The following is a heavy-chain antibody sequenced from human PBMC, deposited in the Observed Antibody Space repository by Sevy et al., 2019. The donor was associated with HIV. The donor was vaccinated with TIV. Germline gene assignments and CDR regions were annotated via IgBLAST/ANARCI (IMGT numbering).Heavy chain of an antibody. Sequence: GGSLRLSCVVSGISFTTSGMHWVRQAPGKGLGWVAVITYHGRDKFYAESVKGRSTISRANTTNMLYLQMHSLRAEDTAVYYCAKDLTGYNGMDVWGQGTMVTVSS. D-gene: IGHD1-20*01. CDR3: AKDLTGYNGMDV. CDR1: GISFTTSG. V-gene: IGHV3-30*18. CDR2: ITYHGRDK. J-gene: IGHJ6*02.